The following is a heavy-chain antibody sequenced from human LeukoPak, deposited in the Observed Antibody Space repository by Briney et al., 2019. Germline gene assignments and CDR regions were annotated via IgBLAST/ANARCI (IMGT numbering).Heavy chain of an antibody. V-gene: IGHV4-59*12. Sequence: SETLSLTCTVSGGSISSYYWSWIRQPPGKGLEWIGYIYYSGSTNYNPSLKSRVTISVDTSKNQFSLKLSSVTAADTAVYYCAREVTMVRGVHYYMDVWGKGTTVTVSS. D-gene: IGHD3-10*01. CDR1: GGSISSYY. J-gene: IGHJ6*03. CDR2: IYYSGST. CDR3: AREVTMVRGVHYYMDV.